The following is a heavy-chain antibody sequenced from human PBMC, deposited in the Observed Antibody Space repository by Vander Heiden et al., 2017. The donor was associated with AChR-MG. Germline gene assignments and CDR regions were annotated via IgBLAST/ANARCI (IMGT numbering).Heavy chain of an antibody. J-gene: IGHJ4*02. CDR1: GFTFRKYD. Sequence: EVQLVESGGGLVQPGGSLRLSCAASGFTFRKYDLHWVRQGTGTRLEWVAAIGTAGDTYYPGSVKGRFAISRDNDKNSLYLQMNNLRAGDTAVYYCTKDGDDYGFDSWGQGTLVTVSS. V-gene: IGHV3-13*01. CDR3: TKDGDDYGFDS. D-gene: IGHD4-17*01. CDR2: IGTAGDT.